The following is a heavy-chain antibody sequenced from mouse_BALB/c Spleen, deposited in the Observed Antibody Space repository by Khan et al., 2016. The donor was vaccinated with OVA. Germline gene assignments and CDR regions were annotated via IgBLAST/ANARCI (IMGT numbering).Heavy chain of an antibody. D-gene: IGHD3-3*01. V-gene: IGHV3-2*02. CDR2: INYSGSI. Sequence: VQLKESGPGLVKPSQSLSLTCTVTGYSLTSNYAWNWIRQFPGNKLEWMGYINYSGSISYTPSLKSRISITRDTSKNQFFLQLNSVTTEDTATYFCARGRAYWGQGTLVTVSA. J-gene: IGHJ3*01. CDR3: ARGRAY. CDR1: GYSLTSNYA.